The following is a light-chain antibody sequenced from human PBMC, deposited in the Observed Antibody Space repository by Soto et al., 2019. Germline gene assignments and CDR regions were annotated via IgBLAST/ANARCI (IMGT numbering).Light chain of an antibody. J-gene: IGKJ2*01. V-gene: IGKV1-33*01. CDR2: DAS. CDR3: QQCDNLPYT. CDR1: QDINNY. Sequence: DVLMTQSPSSLSASVGDRVTITCQASQDINNYLNWYQQKPGEAPKLLIHDASNLETGVPLMFSGSGSGTEFTFTISSLQPENIATYYGQQCDNLPYTFGQGTKLEMK.